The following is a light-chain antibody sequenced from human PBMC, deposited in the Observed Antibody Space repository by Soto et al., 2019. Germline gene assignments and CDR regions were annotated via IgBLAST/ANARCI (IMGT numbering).Light chain of an antibody. CDR2: DVT. CDR3: CSYAGSYTFYV. CDR1: SSDVGAYDS. V-gene: IGLV2-11*01. J-gene: IGLJ1*01. Sequence: QSALTQPRSVSGSPGQSVTISCTGTSSDVGAYDSVSWYQQHPGKAPKLMIYDVTKRPSGVPDRFSGSKSGSTASLTISGLQAEDEADHYCCSYAGSYTFYVFGTGTKVIV.